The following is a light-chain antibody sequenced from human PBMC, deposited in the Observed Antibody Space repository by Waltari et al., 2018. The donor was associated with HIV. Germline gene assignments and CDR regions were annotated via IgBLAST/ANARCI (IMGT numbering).Light chain of an antibody. CDR3: AAWDDSLNVVV. V-gene: IGLV1-36*01. J-gene: IGLJ2*01. Sequence: QSVLTQPPSVSEGPGQEVIISCSGRRSNIGVNAVNWYQHLPGKPPKLFVFCSDVWAVGVSDRFSASRSGTSASLAITGLQSDDEGLYYCAAWDDSLNVVVFGGGTKLSVL. CDR2: CSD. CDR1: RSNIGVNA.